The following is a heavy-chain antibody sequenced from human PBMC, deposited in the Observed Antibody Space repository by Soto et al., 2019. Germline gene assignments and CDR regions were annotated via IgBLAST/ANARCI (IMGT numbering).Heavy chain of an antibody. CDR3: ARDHPHSYGVYYFDY. V-gene: IGHV4-59*01. Sequence: SETLSLTCTVSGGSLSNYYWSWIRQPPGKGLEWIGYVYSSGSTHYNPSLQSRVTISADTSKNQVSLKVNSVTAADTAVYYCARDHPHSYGVYYFDYWGQGTPVTVSS. J-gene: IGHJ4*02. D-gene: IGHD5-18*01. CDR2: VYSSGST. CDR1: GGSLSNYY.